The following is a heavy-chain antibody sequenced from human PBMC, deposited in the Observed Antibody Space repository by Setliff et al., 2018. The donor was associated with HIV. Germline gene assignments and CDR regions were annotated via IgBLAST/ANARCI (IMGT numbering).Heavy chain of an antibody. CDR2: IYTSGTT. CDR3: ARLIHTGLLYLDY. CDR1: GVSISGHY. J-gene: IGHJ4*02. D-gene: IGHD2-8*02. Sequence: PSETLSLTCSVSGVSISGHYWTWVRQPPGKGLEWIGYIYTSGTTEYNPSLESRVTISLDTAKDQVSLKLRSVTAADTALHYCARLIHTGLLYLDYWGLGMLVTVSS. V-gene: IGHV4-4*09.